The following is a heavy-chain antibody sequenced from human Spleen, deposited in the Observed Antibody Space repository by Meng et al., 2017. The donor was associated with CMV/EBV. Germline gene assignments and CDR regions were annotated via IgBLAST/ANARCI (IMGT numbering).Heavy chain of an antibody. CDR2: ISDSGRTI. CDR3: ARGGDFWSGYLAYYYYGMDV. CDR1: GFSFSDYY. D-gene: IGHD3-3*01. V-gene: IGHV3-11*01. J-gene: IGHJ6*02. Sequence: GESLKISCGASGFSFSDYYMSWIRQAPGKGLEWLASISDSGRTIYYADSVKGRITISRDNAKNSLFLQVNSLRAEDTAVYYCARGGDFWSGYLAYYYYGMDVWGQGTTVTVSS.